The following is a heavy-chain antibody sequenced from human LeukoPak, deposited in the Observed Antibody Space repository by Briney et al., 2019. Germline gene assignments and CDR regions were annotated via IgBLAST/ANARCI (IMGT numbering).Heavy chain of an antibody. CDR2: IYYSGSV. CDR1: GGSISSYY. D-gene: IGHD3-22*01. CDR3: ARENLVSYDY. J-gene: IGHJ4*02. Sequence: SETLSLTCTVSGGSISSYYWSWIRQPPGKGLEWIGYIYYSGSVKYNPSLKSRVTISVDTSKNQFSLKLSSVTAADTAVYYCARENLVSYDYWGQGTLVTVSS. V-gene: IGHV4-59*01.